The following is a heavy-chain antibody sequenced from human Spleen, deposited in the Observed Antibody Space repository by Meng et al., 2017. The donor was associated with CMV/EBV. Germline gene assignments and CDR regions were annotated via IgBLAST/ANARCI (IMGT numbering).Heavy chain of an antibody. J-gene: IGHJ4*02. D-gene: IGHD3-3*01. V-gene: IGHV1-2*02. CDR2: INPNSGDT. Sequence: ASVKVSCKASGYTFTGYYMHWVRQAPGQGLEWMGWINPNSGDTKYAQKSQDIVTMTRDTSISTVHMELSRLTSDDTAVYYLARGSASGYDSRSAYYISDYFDSWGQGTLVTVSS. CDR1: GYTFTGYY. CDR3: ARGSASGYDSRSAYYISDYFDS.